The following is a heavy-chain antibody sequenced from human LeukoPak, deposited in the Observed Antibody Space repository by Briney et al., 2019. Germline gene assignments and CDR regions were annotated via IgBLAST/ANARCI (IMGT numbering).Heavy chain of an antibody. CDR2: INHNGIT. J-gene: IGHJ5*02. CDR1: GGSLSAYY. V-gene: IGHV4-34*01. Sequence: NPSETLSLTCAVYGGSLSAYYWTWIRQPPDKGLEWIGEINHNGITNYKPSLRSRVTISMDTSKNQFSLKLSSVTAADTAMYYSARGGENSSNSCPLGPWGHGTLVTVSS. D-gene: IGHD2-2*01. CDR3: ARGGENSSNSCPLGP.